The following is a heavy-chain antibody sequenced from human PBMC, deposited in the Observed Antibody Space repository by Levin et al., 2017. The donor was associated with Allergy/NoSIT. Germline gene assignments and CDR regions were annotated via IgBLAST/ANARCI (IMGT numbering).Heavy chain of an antibody. V-gene: IGHV1-2*02. CDR3: ARASVAAVFWRSGYPLFGY. Sequence: ASVKVSCRASGYTFTGYYMHWVRQAPGQGLEWMGWINPNSGGTNYAQKFQDRVTMTSDTSISTAYMGLSRLKSDDTAVYYCARASVAAVFWRSGYPLFGYWGQGTLVTVSS. CDR1: GYTFTGYY. CDR2: INPNSGGT. J-gene: IGHJ4*02. D-gene: IGHD2-15*01.